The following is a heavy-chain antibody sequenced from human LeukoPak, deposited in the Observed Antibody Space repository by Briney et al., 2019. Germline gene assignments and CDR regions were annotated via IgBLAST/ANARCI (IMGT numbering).Heavy chain of an antibody. CDR1: GGTFSSYD. CDR3: ARVLEYEYYYMYV. Sequence: ASVKVSCKASGGTFSSYDISWVRQAPGQGLEWMGRIIPIFGTANYAQKFQGRVTITADKSTSTAYMELSSLRSEDTAVYYCARVLEYEYYYMYVWGKGTTVTVSS. D-gene: IGHD2-8*01. CDR2: IIPIFGTA. J-gene: IGHJ6*03. V-gene: IGHV1-69*06.